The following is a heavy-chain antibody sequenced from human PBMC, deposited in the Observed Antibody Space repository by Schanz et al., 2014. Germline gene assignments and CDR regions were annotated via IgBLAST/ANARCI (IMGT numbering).Heavy chain of an antibody. D-gene: IGHD6-19*01. CDR3: AKDLISGWSGFDY. V-gene: IGHV3-66*01. CDR2: TYSGGST. J-gene: IGHJ4*02. CDR1: GFTVSSNY. Sequence: EVQLVESGGGLVQPGGSLRLSCAASGFTVSSNYMSWVRQAPGKGLEWVSITYSGGSTYYADSVKGRFTISRDNSKNTLYLLMNSLRAEDTAVYYCAKDLISGWSGFDYWGQGTLVNASS.